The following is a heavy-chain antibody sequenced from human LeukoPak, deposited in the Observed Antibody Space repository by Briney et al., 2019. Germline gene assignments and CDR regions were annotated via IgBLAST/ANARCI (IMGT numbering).Heavy chain of an antibody. J-gene: IGHJ4*02. CDR3: ARAGASYSFDY. CDR2: LFHSGST. Sequence: KPSETLSLTCSVSGASISSYYWSWIRQPSGKGLEWIGYLFHSGSTNYNASLKSRLTISVDTSKNQFSLKLNSVTAADTAVYYCARAGASYSFDYWGQGTLVTVSS. V-gene: IGHV4-59*01. D-gene: IGHD2-21*01. CDR1: GASISSYY.